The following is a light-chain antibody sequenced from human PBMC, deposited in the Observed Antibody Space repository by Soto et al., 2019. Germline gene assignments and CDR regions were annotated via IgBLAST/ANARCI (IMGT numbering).Light chain of an antibody. Sequence: EPGQRVTVSCIGSSSNIGAGYPVHWYQQLPGTAPQLLIYGNTNRPSGVPDRFSGSKSGTSASLAITGLQAEDEADYYCQSYDSSLSGWVFGGGTKVTVL. CDR2: GNT. CDR3: QSYDSSLSGWV. CDR1: SSNIGAGYP. V-gene: IGLV1-40*01. J-gene: IGLJ3*02.